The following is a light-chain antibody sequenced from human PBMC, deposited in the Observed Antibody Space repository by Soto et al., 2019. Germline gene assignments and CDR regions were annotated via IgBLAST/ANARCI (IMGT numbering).Light chain of an antibody. CDR2: RAS. Sequence: TQSPSTLSASIGDRVTSTCRASQSIRSGLAWYQQKPGKVPKLLIYRASSLENGVPSRFSGSGSGTEFTLTISGLQPDDFATYYCQQYNRAWTFAQATKVDIK. V-gene: IGKV1-5*03. CDR1: QSIRSG. J-gene: IGKJ1*01. CDR3: QQYNRAWT.